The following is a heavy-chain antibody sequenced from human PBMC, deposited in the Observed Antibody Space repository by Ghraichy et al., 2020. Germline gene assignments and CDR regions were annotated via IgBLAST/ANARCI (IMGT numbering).Heavy chain of an antibody. D-gene: IGHD6-13*01. Sequence: GGFLRLSCAASGFTFSSYSMNWVRQAPWKGLEWVSYISSSSSSIIYYADSVMGRFTISRYNAKNSLYLQMNSLRDEDTAVYYFARDGGMYSRRWYSFDYWGQGTLLTVSS. J-gene: IGHJ4*02. CDR3: ARDGGMYSRRWYSFDY. CDR1: GFTFSSYS. CDR2: ISSSSSSII. V-gene: IGHV3-48*02.